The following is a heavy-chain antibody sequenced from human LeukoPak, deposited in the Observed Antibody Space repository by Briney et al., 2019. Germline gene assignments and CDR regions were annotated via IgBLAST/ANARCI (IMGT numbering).Heavy chain of an antibody. CDR2: INHSGST. D-gene: IGHD5-18*01. J-gene: IGHJ4*02. CDR1: GGSFSGYY. CDR3: ARGGGYSSGYRFSDY. V-gene: IGHV4-34*01. Sequence: SETLSLTCAVSGGSFSGYYWSWIRQPPGKGLEWIGEINHSGSTNYNPSLKSRVTISVDTSSNQFSLNLTSVTAADTAVYYCARGGGYSSGYRFSDYWGQGTLVTVSS.